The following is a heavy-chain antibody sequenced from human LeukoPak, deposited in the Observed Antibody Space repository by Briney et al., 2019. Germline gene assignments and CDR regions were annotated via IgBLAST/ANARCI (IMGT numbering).Heavy chain of an antibody. CDR1: GFTFSSYA. Sequence: GSLRLSCAASGFTFSSYAMSWVRQAPGKGLEWIGEINHSGSTNYNPSLKSRVTISVDTSKNQFSLKLSSVTAADTAVYYCARADALRVTTYTEAFDIWGQGTMVTVSS. V-gene: IGHV4-34*01. CDR2: INHSGST. J-gene: IGHJ3*02. CDR3: ARADALRVTTYTEAFDI. D-gene: IGHD4-17*01.